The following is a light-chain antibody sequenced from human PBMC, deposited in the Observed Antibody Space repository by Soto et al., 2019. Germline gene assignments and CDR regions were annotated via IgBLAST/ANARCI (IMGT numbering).Light chain of an antibody. V-gene: IGLV2-14*03. CDR3: SSYTTVNTVVV. CDR2: DVT. CDR1: TDDIGAYIY. J-gene: IGLJ3*02. Sequence: QSVLTQPASVSGSPGQSITFSCTGTTDDIGAYIYVSWYQHHPGKAPKLLIYDVTDRPSGVSDRFSGSKSGTTASLTISGLQAEDEADYFCSSYTTVNTVVVFGGGTKLTVL.